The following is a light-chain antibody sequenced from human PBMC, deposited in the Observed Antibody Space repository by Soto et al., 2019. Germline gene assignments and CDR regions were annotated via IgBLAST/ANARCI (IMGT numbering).Light chain of an antibody. Sequence: QSVLTQPPSVSAAPGQKVTISCSGSGSNIGNNYVSWYQQFPGTAPKLLIFDTNKRPSGIPDRFSGSKSGTSATLGITGLQTGDEADYYCATWDSTLSVAVFGGVTKLTVL. CDR1: GSNIGNNY. V-gene: IGLV1-51*01. CDR2: DTN. J-gene: IGLJ3*02. CDR3: ATWDSTLSVAV.